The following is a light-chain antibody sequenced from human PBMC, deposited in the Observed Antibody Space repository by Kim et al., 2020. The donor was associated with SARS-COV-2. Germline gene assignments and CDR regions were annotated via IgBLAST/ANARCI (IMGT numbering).Light chain of an antibody. CDR1: QNIRSNH. CDR2: GGS. CDR3: QQYGTSPWT. J-gene: IGKJ1*01. V-gene: IGKV3-20*01. Sequence: FPGEGVTLSCGASQNIRSNHLAWYQHKPGQAPRLIVYGGSNRASGIPDRFSGRGSGTDFTLTISRLEPGDFATYYCQQYGTSPWTFGQGTKVDIK.